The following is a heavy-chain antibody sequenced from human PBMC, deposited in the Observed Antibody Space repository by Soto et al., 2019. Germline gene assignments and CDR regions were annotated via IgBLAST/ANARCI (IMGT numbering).Heavy chain of an antibody. Sequence: GGSLRLSCAASGFTFSSYGMHWVRQAPGKGLEWVAVIWYDGSNKYYADSVKGRFTISRDNSKNTLYLQMNSLRAEDTAVYYCARDHYGSGRYYYFDVWGLGTLVTLSS. CDR2: IWYDGSNK. CDR1: GFTFSSYG. CDR3: ARDHYGSGRYYYFDV. V-gene: IGHV3-33*01. D-gene: IGHD3-10*01. J-gene: IGHJ4*01.